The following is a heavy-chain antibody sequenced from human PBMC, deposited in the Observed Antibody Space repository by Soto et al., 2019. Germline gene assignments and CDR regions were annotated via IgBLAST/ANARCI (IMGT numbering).Heavy chain of an antibody. CDR2: IYYDGYT. CDR3: ARGGHTALLDY. CDR1: GGSISSGDYY. V-gene: IGHV4-30-4*01. Sequence: QVHLQESGPGLVKPSQTLSLTCTVSGGSISSGDYYWTWIRQPPGKGLEWIAYIYYDGYTYYKPSLESRLTISRDTYKNQFSLKLSSVTVADTAVYYCARGGHTALLDYWGQGIQVTVSS. D-gene: IGHD2-21*02. J-gene: IGHJ4*02.